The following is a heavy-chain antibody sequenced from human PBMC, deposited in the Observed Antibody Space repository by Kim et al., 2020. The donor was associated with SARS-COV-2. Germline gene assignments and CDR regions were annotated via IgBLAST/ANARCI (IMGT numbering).Heavy chain of an antibody. CDR2: ISGSAGST. CDR1: GFTFSNYD. CDR3: AKDLMYTRGWFES. Sequence: GGSLRLSCAASGFTFSNYDMSWVRQAPGKGLEWVASISGSAGSTYYADFVKGRFTISRDNSKNTLYVQMNTLRAEDTAMYYCAKDLMYTRGWFESWGQG. D-gene: IGHD6-19*01. V-gene: IGHV3-23*01. J-gene: IGHJ5*02.